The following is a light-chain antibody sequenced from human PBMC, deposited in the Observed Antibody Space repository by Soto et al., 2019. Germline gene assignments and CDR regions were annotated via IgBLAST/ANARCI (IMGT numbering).Light chain of an antibody. CDR2: DVS. J-gene: IGLJ1*01. V-gene: IGLV2-14*01. Sequence: QSALTQPASVSGSPGQSITISCTGTSSDVGGFIFVSWYQQHPGRAPKLMIYDVSNRPSGVSNRFSDSKSGNTASLTISGLQADDDADYYCVSYTTSASYVFGTGTKLTVL. CDR1: SSDVGGFIF. CDR3: VSYTTSASYV.